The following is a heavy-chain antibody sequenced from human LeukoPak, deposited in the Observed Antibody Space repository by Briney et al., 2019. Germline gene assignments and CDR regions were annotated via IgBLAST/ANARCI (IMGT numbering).Heavy chain of an antibody. Sequence: SVKVSCKASGGTFSSYAISWVRQAPGQGLEWMGGIIPIFGTANYAQKFQGRVTITADESTSTAYMELSSLRSEDTAVYYCARERDIVVVPLFDPWGQGTLVTVSS. J-gene: IGHJ5*02. D-gene: IGHD2-2*01. CDR2: IIPIFGTA. V-gene: IGHV1-69*13. CDR1: GGTFSSYA. CDR3: ARERDIVVVPLFDP.